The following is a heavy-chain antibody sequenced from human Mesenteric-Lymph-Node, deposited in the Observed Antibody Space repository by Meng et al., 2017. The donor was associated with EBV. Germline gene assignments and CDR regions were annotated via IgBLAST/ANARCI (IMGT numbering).Heavy chain of an antibody. CDR2: MYSSGST. D-gene: IGHD3-10*01. J-gene: IGHJ4*02. Sequence: VPVKASGPGLVKPSQTLFLIFSVSGCSIISGGYYWSWIRQPPGKGLEWIGYMYSSGSTYYNPSLESRFAMSLDSYKNQFSLRLTSVTAADTALYYCARGAYEGSGSKFADWGQGTLVTVSS. V-gene: IGHV4-30-4*01. CDR1: GCSIISGGYY. CDR3: ARGAYEGSGSKFAD.